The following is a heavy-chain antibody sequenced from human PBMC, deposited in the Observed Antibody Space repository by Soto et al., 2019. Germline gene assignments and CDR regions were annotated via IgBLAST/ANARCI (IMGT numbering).Heavy chain of an antibody. J-gene: IGHJ4*02. Sequence: EVQLLESGGGLVQPGGSLRLSCAASGFTFSSYARSWVRRAPGKGLEWVSAISGSGGSTYYADSVKGRFTISRDNSKNTLYLQMNSLRAEDTAVYYCAKGVGIVVVPAAIGSDYWGQGTLVTVSS. D-gene: IGHD2-2*03. V-gene: IGHV3-23*01. CDR2: ISGSGGST. CDR3: AKGVGIVVVPAAIGSDY. CDR1: GFTFSSYA.